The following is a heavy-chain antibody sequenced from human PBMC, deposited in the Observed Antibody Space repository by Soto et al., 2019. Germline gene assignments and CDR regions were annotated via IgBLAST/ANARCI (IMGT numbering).Heavy chain of an antibody. J-gene: IGHJ3*02. Sequence: QVQLVQSGAEVKKPGSSVKVSCKASGGTFSSYAISWVRQAPGQGLEWMGGIIPIFGTANYAQKFQGRVTNTADESTSTAYMELGSLRSEDTAVYYCAREADDGGNSEPGVAFDIWGQGTMVTVSS. V-gene: IGHV1-69*01. CDR3: AREADDGGNSEPGVAFDI. D-gene: IGHD2-21*02. CDR2: IIPIFGTA. CDR1: GGTFSSYA.